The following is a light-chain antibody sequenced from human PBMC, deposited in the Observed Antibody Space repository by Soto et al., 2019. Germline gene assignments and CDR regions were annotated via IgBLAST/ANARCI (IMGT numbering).Light chain of an antibody. CDR3: TSCTTTSTDVV. J-gene: IGLJ2*01. CDR1: SSDVGGYNC. Sequence: QSALTQPASVSGSPGQSITISCTGTSSDVGGYNCVSWYQQYPGKAPKLMIYDVSNRPSGVSDRFSGSKSGNTASLTISGLQAEDEAEYYCTSCTTTSTDVVFGGGTKLT. V-gene: IGLV2-14*03. CDR2: DVS.